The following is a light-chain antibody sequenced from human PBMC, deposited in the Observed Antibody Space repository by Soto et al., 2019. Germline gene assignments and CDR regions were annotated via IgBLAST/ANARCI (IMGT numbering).Light chain of an antibody. CDR1: QSVSGY. CDR2: DAS. J-gene: IGKJ4*01. Sequence: EIVLTQSPATLSLSPGERPTLSCRASQSVSGYLTWNQQKPGQAPRLLIYDASNRATGIPAGFSGSGSGTDFTLTVSTLEPEDFAVYYCQQYNNWPPLTFGGGTKVEIK. V-gene: IGKV3-11*01. CDR3: QQYNNWPPLT.